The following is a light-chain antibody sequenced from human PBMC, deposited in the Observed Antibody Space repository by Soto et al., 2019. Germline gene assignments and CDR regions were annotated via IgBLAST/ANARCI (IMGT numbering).Light chain of an antibody. CDR1: QSVGRN. CDR3: QQYNHWPPLT. CDR2: GAS. Sequence: EIVMTQSPATLSVSPGERATLSCRASQSVGRNLAWYQQKPGQAPRLLIYGASTRATGIPARFSGSGSGTEFTLTISSPQSEDFAIYSCQQYNHWPPLTFGGGTKGEIK. J-gene: IGKJ4*01. V-gene: IGKV3-15*01.